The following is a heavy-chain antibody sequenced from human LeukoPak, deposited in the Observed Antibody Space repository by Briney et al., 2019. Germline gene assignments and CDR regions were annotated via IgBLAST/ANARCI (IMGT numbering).Heavy chain of an antibody. CDR2: IYPGDSDT. Sequence: GESLKISCKGSGYSFISYWIGWVRQMPGKGLEWMGIIYPGDSDTRYSPSFQGQVTISADKSISTAYLQWSSLKASDTAMYYCARLPKLGYCSSISCYPDWYFDLWGRGTLVTVSS. CDR1: GYSFISYW. V-gene: IGHV5-51*01. J-gene: IGHJ2*01. CDR3: ARLPKLGYCSSISCYPDWYFDL. D-gene: IGHD2-2*01.